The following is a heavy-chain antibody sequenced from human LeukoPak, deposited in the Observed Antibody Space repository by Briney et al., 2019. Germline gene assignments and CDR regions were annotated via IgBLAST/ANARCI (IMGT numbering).Heavy chain of an antibody. Sequence: SETLSLTCIVSGGSISSNVYYWGWIRQPPGKGLEWFGSINYRVTTYYTPSLRSRVTMSVDTSKNQFSMKLTSVTAADTEVYYCERVNVAVVPSSNFDYWGQGALVTVYS. D-gene: IGHD2-2*01. CDR1: GGSISSNVYY. CDR3: ERVNVAVVPSSNFDY. J-gene: IGHJ4*02. CDR2: INYRVTT. V-gene: IGHV4-39*01.